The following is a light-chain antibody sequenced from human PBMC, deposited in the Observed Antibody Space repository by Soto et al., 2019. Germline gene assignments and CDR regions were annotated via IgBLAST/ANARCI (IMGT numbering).Light chain of an antibody. CDR3: QQYNNWLMYT. Sequence: EIVMTQSPATLSLSPGERATLSCRASQSVSSNYAWYQQKPGQAPRLLIYGASTRATGIPARFSGSGSGTEFTLTISSLQSEDFAVYYCQQYNNWLMYTFGQGTKLEIK. J-gene: IGKJ2*01. CDR2: GAS. CDR1: QSVSSN. V-gene: IGKV3-15*01.